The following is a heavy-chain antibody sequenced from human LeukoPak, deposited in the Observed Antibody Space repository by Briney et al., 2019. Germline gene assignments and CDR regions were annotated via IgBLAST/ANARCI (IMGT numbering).Heavy chain of an antibody. CDR3: ARHAGFGSGYYHDAFDI. CDR2: IYYSGST. V-gene: IGHV4-59*08. Sequence: SETLSLTCTVSGDSINDYYWSWIRQPPGNRLEWIGWIYYSGSTMYSPSLESRVTISLDTSRTQFSLDLNSVTAADTAVCYCARHAGFGSGYYHDAFDIWGQGSMVIVSS. J-gene: IGHJ3*02. CDR1: GDSINDYY. D-gene: IGHD3-22*01.